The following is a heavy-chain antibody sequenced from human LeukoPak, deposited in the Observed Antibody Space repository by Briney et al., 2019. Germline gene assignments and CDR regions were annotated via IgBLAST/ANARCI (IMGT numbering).Heavy chain of an antibody. D-gene: IGHD6-13*01. CDR3: AREKSRYSSSWSSGVWFDP. CDR1: GFTFSSYW. CDR2: INSDGRST. Sequence: PGGSLILSCAASGFTFSSYWMHWVRQAPGKGLVWVSRINSDGRSTSYADSVKGRFTISRDNAKNTLYLQMNSLGAEDTAVYCCAREKSRYSSSWSSGVWFDPWGQGTLVTVSS. V-gene: IGHV3-74*01. J-gene: IGHJ5*02.